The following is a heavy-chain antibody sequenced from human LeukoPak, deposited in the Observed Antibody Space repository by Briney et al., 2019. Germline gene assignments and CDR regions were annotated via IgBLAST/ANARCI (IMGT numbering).Heavy chain of an antibody. V-gene: IGHV3-23*01. J-gene: IGHJ4*02. CDR3: ANDFDH. CDR1: GFTFNNYA. CDR2: ISGSDDNT. Sequence: GGPLRLSCAASGFTFNNYAMSWVRQAPGKGLEWVSTISGSDDNTYYADSVKGRFTISRDISKNTLYLQMNSLRADDTALYYCANDFDHWGQGTLVTVSS.